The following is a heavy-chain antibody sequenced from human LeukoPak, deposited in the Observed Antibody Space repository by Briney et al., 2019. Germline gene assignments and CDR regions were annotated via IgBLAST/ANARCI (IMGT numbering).Heavy chain of an antibody. J-gene: IGHJ4*02. V-gene: IGHV3-23*01. Sequence: GGSLRLSCAASGFTFSSYAMSWVRQAPGKGLEWVSAIDGGGRGTYHADSVKGRFTISRDKSKNTLYLQMNSLRAEDTAVYYCAKDGGYGPGNYYPDYWGQGALVTVSS. CDR1: GFTFSSYA. CDR3: AKDGGYGPGNYYPDY. CDR2: IDGGGRGT. D-gene: IGHD3-10*01.